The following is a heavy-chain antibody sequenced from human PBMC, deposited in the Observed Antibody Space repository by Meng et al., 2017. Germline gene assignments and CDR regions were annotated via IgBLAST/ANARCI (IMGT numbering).Heavy chain of an antibody. J-gene: IGHJ4*02. CDR2: INHSGST. CDR3: ARRGIAARPFYY. D-gene: IGHD6-6*01. CDR1: GGSFSGYY. V-gene: IGHV4-34*01. Sequence: QVQLKTWCAGLLKPSETLSLTCSVYGGSFSGYYWSWIRQPPGKGLEWIGEINHSGSTNYNPSLKSRVTISVDTSKNQFSLKLSSVTAADTAVYYCARRGIAARPFYYWGQGTLVTVSS.